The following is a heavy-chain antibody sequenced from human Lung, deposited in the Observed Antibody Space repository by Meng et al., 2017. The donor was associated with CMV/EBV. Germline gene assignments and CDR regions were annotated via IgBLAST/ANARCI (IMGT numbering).Heavy chain of an antibody. J-gene: IGHJ5*02. D-gene: IGHD3-16*01. CDR1: GGSTNSYY. V-gene: IGHV4-59*01. CDR3: ARGRAQIGWFDP. Sequence: CTVSGGSTNSYYWTWIRQAPGKGLEWIGYVFYTGTTKYNPSLKSRVTMSLDTSKSHFSLKLTSVTAADTAIYYCARGRAQIGWFDPWGQGTLVTVSS. CDR2: VFYTGTT.